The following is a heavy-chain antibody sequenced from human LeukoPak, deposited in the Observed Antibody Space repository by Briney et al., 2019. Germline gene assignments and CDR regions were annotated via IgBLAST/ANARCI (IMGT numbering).Heavy chain of an antibody. CDR2: ISSSGSTI. CDR1: GFTFSDYY. Sequence: NPGGSLRLSCAASGFTFSDYYMSWIRQAPGKGLEWVSYISSSGSTIYYADSVKGRFTISRDNAKNSLYLQMNSLRAEDTAVYYCAGYDSSGYYLYYFDYWGQGTLVTVSS. D-gene: IGHD3-22*01. CDR3: AGYDSSGYYLYYFDY. V-gene: IGHV3-11*01. J-gene: IGHJ4*02.